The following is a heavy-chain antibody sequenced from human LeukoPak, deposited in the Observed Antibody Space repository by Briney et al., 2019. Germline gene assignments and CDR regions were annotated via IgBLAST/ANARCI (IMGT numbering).Heavy chain of an antibody. V-gene: IGHV3-23*01. J-gene: IGHJ4*02. D-gene: IGHD3-9*01. Sequence: GGSLRLSCAASGFTFSSYAMSWVRQAPGKGLEWVSAISGSGGSTYYADSVKGRFTISRGNSKNTVFLQMNSLRAEDTAVYYCAKWGDYDVLTGYYVSDYWGQGTLVTVSS. CDR3: AKWGDYDVLTGYYVSDY. CDR2: ISGSGGST. CDR1: GFTFSSYA.